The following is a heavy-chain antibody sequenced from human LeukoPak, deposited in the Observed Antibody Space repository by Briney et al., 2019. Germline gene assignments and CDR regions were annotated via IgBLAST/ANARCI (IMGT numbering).Heavy chain of an antibody. Sequence: GGSLRLSCAASGFTFNSYSMKWVRQAPGKGLEWVSYISSSGSTKYYADSVKGRFTISRDNARNSLYLQMNSLRAEDTAVYFCARGGLSIMGYWGQGTLVTVSS. CDR2: ISSSGSTK. V-gene: IGHV3-48*01. J-gene: IGHJ4*02. D-gene: IGHD2/OR15-2a*01. CDR3: ARGGLSIMGY. CDR1: GFTFNSYS.